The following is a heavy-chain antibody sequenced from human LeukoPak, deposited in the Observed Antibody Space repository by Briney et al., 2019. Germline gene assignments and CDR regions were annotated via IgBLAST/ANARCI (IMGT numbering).Heavy chain of an antibody. V-gene: IGHV4-34*01. CDR3: ARESRGYNSGLFVQ. CDR2: INYSGRT. CDR1: GGSFSGSY. D-gene: IGHD5-18*01. J-gene: IGHJ4*02. Sequence: SETLSLTCAVYGGSFSGSYWSWIRQPPGKGLEWIGEINYSGRTKHNPSLKSRVNISVDTSKNEFSLKLSSVTAADTAVYYCARESRGYNSGLFVQGGQRTLVTVSS.